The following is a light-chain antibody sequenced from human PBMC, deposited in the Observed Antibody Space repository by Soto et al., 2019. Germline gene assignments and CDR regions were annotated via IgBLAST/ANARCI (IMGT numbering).Light chain of an antibody. CDR3: QQANGDPWT. Sequence: DIQMTQSPSSVSASVGDRVTISCRASHDVRSWLAWYQQKPGKAPNLLIYGASTLQIGVPSRFSGSGSGTDFTLTISSLQPEDCATYYCQQANGDPWTFGQGTKVEIK. CDR1: HDVRSW. CDR2: GAS. V-gene: IGKV1-12*02. J-gene: IGKJ1*01.